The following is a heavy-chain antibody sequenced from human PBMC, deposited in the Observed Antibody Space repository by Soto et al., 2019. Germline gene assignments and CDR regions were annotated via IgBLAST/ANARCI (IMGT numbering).Heavy chain of an antibody. CDR1: GFTFSSYA. Sequence: GGSLRLSCAASGFTFSSYAMSWVRQAPGKGLAWVSAISGSGGSTYYADSVKGRFTISRENSKNTLYLQMNSLRAEYTAVYYCAKVVSPRAKLEPEAIWFGEFYFDYWGQGTLVTVSS. V-gene: IGHV3-23*01. CDR3: AKVVSPRAKLEPEAIWFGEFYFDY. D-gene: IGHD3-10*01. CDR2: ISGSGGST. J-gene: IGHJ4*02.